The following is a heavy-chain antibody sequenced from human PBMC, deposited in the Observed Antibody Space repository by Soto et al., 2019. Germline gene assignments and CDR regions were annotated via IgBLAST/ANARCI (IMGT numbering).Heavy chain of an antibody. CDR1: GVSISSFNW. V-gene: IGHV4-4*02. D-gene: IGHD5-18*01. CDR3: ARGDSYGKAYYFDS. Sequence: PSETLSLTCAVSGVSISSFNWWSWVRQPPGKGLEWIGEIYHSGTTNHNPSLKILVSFSLDKSKNQFSLKLSSVTAADTVVYYCARGDSYGKAYYFDSWGQGTQVTVS. CDR2: IYHSGTT. J-gene: IGHJ4*02.